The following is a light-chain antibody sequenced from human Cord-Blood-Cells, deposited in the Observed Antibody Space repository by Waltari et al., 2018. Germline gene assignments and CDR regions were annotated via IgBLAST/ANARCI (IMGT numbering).Light chain of an antibody. CDR3: CSYAGSYV. CDR1: SSDVGGYHY. CDR2: DVS. J-gene: IGLJ1*01. V-gene: IGLV2-11*01. Sequence: QSALTQPRSVSGSPGQSVTISCTGTSSDVGGYHYVSWYQQHPGKAPQLMIYDVSKRPSGVPDRFSGSKSGNTASLTISGLQAEDEADYYCCSYAGSYVFGTGTKVTVL.